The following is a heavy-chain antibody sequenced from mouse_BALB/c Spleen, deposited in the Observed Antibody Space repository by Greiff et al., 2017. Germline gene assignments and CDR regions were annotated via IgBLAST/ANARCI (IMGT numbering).Heavy chain of an antibody. D-gene: IGHD2-1*01. Sequence: LKQSGAELVKPGASVKLSCTASGFNIKDTYMHWVKQRPEQGLEWIGRIDPANGNTKYDPKFQGKATITADTSSNTAYLQLSSLTSEDTAVYYCGYGTLDYWGQGTTLTVSS. CDR1: GFNIKDTY. CDR2: IDPANGNT. CDR3: GYGTLDY. V-gene: IGHV14-3*02. J-gene: IGHJ2*01.